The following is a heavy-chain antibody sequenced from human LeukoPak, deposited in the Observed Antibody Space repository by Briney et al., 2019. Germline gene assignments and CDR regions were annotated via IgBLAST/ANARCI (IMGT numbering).Heavy chain of an antibody. CDR1: GYSISSGYY. CDR2: IYHSGST. CDR3: EKGLGSYDFDY. V-gene: IGHV4-38-2*02. J-gene: IGHJ4*02. D-gene: IGHD1-26*01. Sequence: SETLSLTCTVSGYSISSGYYWGWIRQPPGKGLEWIGSIYHSGSTYYNPSLKSRVTISVDTSKNQFSLKLSSVTAADTAGYYREKGLGSYDFDYWGQGTLVTACS.